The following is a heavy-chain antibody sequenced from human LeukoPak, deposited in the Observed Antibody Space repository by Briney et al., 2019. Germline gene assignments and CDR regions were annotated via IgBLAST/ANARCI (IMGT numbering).Heavy chain of an antibody. V-gene: IGHV1-2*02. CDR1: GYTFTGYY. CDR2: INPNNGGT. CDR3: ARVITIFGVITPGAY. Sequence: ASVKVSCKPSGYTFTGYYMHWVRQAPGQGLEWMGWINPNNGGTNYAQKFQRRVTMTRDTSISTAYMELSRLRSDDTAVYYCARVITIFGVITPGAYWGQGTLVTVSS. J-gene: IGHJ4*02. D-gene: IGHD3-3*01.